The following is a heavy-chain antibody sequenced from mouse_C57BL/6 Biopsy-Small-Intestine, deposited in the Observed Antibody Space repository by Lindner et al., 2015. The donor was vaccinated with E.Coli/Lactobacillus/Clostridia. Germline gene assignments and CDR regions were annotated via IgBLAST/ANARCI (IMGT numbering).Heavy chain of an antibody. CDR1: GYTFTSYG. V-gene: IGHV1-81*01. J-gene: IGHJ1*03. Sequence: VQLQESGAELARPGASVKLSCKASGYTFTSYGISWVKQRTGQGLEWIGEIYPRSGNIYYNEKFKGKATLTADKSSSTAYMELRSLTSEDSAVYFCARGTLSSSNYYWYFDVWGTGTTVTVSS. CDR3: ARGTLSSSNYYWYFDV. D-gene: IGHD2-5*01. CDR2: IYPRSGNI.